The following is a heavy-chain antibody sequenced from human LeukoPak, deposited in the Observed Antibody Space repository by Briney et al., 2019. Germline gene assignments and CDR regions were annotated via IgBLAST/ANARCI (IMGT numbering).Heavy chain of an antibody. CDR3: ARQRATTMFDY. D-gene: IGHD5-24*01. CDR2: INSDGSST. J-gene: IGHJ4*02. Sequence: GGSLTLSCAASGFTFSNYWMHWVRQPPGKGLVWVSRINSDGSSTTYAASVKGRFTISRDNAKNTLYLHMNSLRADDTAVYYCARQRATTMFDYWAQGTLVTVSS. V-gene: IGHV3-74*01. CDR1: GFTFSNYW.